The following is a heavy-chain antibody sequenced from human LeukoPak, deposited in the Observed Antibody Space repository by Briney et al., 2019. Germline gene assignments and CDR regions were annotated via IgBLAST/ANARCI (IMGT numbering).Heavy chain of an antibody. J-gene: IGHJ4*02. Sequence: GGSLRLSCAASGFTFNNYEMNRVRQAPGKGLEWISHISTDGTMAYYAGSVKGRFTISRDNAKNSLYLQMNSLRADDTAVYYCARETIDCGGDCYDYWGQGTLATVSS. CDR1: GFTFNNYE. CDR2: ISTDGTMA. CDR3: ARETIDCGGDCYDY. V-gene: IGHV3-48*03. D-gene: IGHD2-21*01.